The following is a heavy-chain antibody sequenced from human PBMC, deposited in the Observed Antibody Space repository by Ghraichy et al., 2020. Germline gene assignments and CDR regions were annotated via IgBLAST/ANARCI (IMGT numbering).Heavy chain of an antibody. CDR3: AKDTPADYVWGTYRPVHLDY. D-gene: IGHD3-16*02. CDR2: ISYDGVYK. J-gene: IGHJ4*02. Sequence: GGSLRLSCAASGFTFSSYGMPWVRQAPGKGLEWVADISYDGVYKYYIDSVKGRFTISRDNSKNTLYLQMNSLRAEDTAVYYCAKDTPADYVWGTYRPVHLDYGGQGTLVTVSP. V-gene: IGHV3-30*18. CDR1: GFTFSSYG.